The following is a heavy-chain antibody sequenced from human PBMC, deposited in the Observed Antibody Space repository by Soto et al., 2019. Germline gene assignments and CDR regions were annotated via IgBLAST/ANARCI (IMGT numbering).Heavy chain of an antibody. CDR3: AKGEMVRGVLGGMDV. D-gene: IGHD3-10*01. J-gene: IGHJ6*02. CDR2: ISGSGGST. Sequence: GGSLRLSCAASGFTFSSYAMSWVRQAPGKGLEWVSAISGSGGSTYYADSVKGRFTISRDNSKNTLYLQMNGLRAEDTAVYYCAKGEMVRGVLGGMDVWGQGTTVPVSS. V-gene: IGHV3-23*01. CDR1: GFTFSSYA.